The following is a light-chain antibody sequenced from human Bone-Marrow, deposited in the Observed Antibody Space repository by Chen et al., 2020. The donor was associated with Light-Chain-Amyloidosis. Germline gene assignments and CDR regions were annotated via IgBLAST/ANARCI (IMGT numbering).Light chain of an antibody. CDR2: DVS. V-gene: IGLV2-14*01. J-gene: IGLJ2*01. CDR3: SSKRSSSTSYVV. Sequence: QPALPHPAPVLGSPGRPITLSCTGPSSDVGGYNYFSWYQQHPGKAPKLMIYDVSNRPSGVSNRFSGSKSGNTASLTISGLQAEDEADYYCSSKRSSSTSYVVFGGGTKLTVL. CDR1: SSDVGGYNY.